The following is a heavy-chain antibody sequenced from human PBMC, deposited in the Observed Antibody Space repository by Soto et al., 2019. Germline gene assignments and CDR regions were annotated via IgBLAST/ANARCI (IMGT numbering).Heavy chain of an antibody. Sequence: PGGSLRLSCAASGFTFSNYGMHWVRQAPGKGLEWVAVIWYDASTKYYADSVKGRFTISRDNSRNTLSLQMSSLRVEDTAVYYCARDPVPYSMLGYFDSWGQGTLVTVSS. J-gene: IGHJ4*02. D-gene: IGHD2-2*01. CDR1: GFTFSNYG. V-gene: IGHV3-33*01. CDR2: IWYDASTK. CDR3: ARDPVPYSMLGYFDS.